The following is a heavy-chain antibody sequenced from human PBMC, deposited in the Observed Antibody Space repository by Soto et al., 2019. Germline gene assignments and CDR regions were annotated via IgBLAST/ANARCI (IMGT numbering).Heavy chain of an antibody. D-gene: IGHD2-8*01. V-gene: IGHV3-48*02. CDR2: ISGSGDTK. CDR3: AKYCSSDVCFDY. J-gene: IGHJ4*02. CDR1: GFTFSSCS. Sequence: GGSRRRSWASSGFTFSSCSMNWVREAPGKGLEWVSFISGSGDTKYYADSVKGRFTISRDSAKNSLYLQMSSLRDEDTAVYYCAKYCSSDVCFDYWGQGTLVTVSS.